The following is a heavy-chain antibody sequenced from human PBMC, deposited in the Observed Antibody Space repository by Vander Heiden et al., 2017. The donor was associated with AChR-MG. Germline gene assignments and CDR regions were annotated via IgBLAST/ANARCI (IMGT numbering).Heavy chain of an antibody. V-gene: IGHV1-46*01. J-gene: IGHJ4*02. D-gene: IGHD6-13*01. CDR3: ARDIAAAGTSY. Sequence: QVQLVQSGAEVKKPGASVKVSCKASGYTFPSYYMHWVRQAPGQGLEWMGIINPSGGSTSYAQKFQGRVTMTRDTSTSTVYMELSSLRSEDTAVYYCARDIAAAGTSYWGQGTLVTVSS. CDR2: INPSGGST. CDR1: GYTFPSYY.